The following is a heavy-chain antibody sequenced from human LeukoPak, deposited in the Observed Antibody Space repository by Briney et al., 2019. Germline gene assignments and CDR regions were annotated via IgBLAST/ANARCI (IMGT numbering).Heavy chain of an antibody. V-gene: IGHV3-73*01. J-gene: IGHJ4*02. CDR2: IRSTANGYAT. D-gene: IGHD3-10*01. CDR1: GFTFSASA. Sequence: GGSLRLSCAASGFTFSASALHWVRQASGKGLEWVGRIRSTANGYATAYAASVKGRFTISRDDSKNTAYLQMDSLKTEDTAVYYCTGNYYGSGSYADFDYWGQGTLVTVSS. CDR3: TGNYYGSGSYADFDY.